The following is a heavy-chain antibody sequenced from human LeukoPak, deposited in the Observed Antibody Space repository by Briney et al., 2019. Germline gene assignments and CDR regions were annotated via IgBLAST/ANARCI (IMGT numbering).Heavy chain of an antibody. CDR3: AKGRKWELPFDY. CDR1: GFTFSSYA. J-gene: IGHJ4*02. CDR2: ISGSGGKT. Sequence: GGSLRLSCAASGFTFSSYAMSWVRQAPGKGLEWVSAISGSGGKTYYADSVKGRFTTSRDNSKNTPYLQMNSLRAEDTAVYYCAKGRKWELPFDYWGQGTLVTVSS. V-gene: IGHV3-23*01. D-gene: IGHD1-26*01.